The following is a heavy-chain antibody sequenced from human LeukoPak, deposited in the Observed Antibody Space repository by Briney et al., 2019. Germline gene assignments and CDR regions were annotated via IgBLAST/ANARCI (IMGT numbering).Heavy chain of an antibody. V-gene: IGHV4-4*07. D-gene: IGHD3-10*01. CDR3: VRNGYGSWSTY. CDR1: GGSISSDY. CDR2: VHISRGT. J-gene: IGHJ4*02. Sequence: SETLSLTCTVSGGSISSDYWSWIRQSAGKGLERIGRVHISRGTSYNPSFKSRVTMSADTSKNQFSLNLSSVTATDTAVYYCVRNGYGSWSTYWGQGALVTVSS.